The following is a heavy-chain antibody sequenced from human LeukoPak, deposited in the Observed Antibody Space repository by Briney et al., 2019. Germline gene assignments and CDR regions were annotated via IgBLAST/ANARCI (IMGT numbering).Heavy chain of an antibody. CDR2: IYTSGST. CDR3: ARGGSGSYYLAYGGFDY. D-gene: IGHD3-10*01. V-gene: IGHV4-4*07. CDR1: GGSISSCY. Sequence: SETLSLTCTVSGGSISSCYWSWIRQPAGKGLEWIGRIYTSGSTNYNPSLKSRVTMSVDTSKNQFSLKLSSVTAADTAVYYCARGGSGSYYLAYGGFDYWGQGTLVTVSS. J-gene: IGHJ4*02.